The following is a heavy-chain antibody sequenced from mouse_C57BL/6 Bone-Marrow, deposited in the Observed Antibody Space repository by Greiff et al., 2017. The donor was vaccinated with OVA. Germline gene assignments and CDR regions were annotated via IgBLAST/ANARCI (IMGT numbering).Heavy chain of an antibody. V-gene: IGHV5-17*01. CDR1: GSTFSDYG. Sequence: EVQLVESGGGLVKPGGSLKLSCAASGSTFSDYGMHWVRQAPEKGLEWVAYISSGSSTIYYADTVKGRFTISRDNAKNTLFLQLTSLRSEDTAMYYCARGRNYWGQGTTLTVSS. CDR2: ISSGSSTI. D-gene: IGHD3-3*01. J-gene: IGHJ2*01. CDR3: ARGRNY.